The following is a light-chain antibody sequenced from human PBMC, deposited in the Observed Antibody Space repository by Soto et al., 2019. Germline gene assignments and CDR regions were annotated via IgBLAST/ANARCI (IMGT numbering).Light chain of an antibody. CDR3: SSYTGSSALV. J-gene: IGLJ2*01. CDR1: SSDVGGYNY. CDR2: EVS. Sequence: QSVLTQPASVSGSPGQSITISCTGSSSDVGGYNYVSWYQKHPGTAPKLMIYEVSNRPSGVSNRFSGSKSGNTASLTISGLQAEDEADYYCSSYTGSSALVFGGGTKLTVL. V-gene: IGLV2-14*01.